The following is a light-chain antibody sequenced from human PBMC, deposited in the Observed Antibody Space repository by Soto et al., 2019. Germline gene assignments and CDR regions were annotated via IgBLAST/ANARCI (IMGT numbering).Light chain of an antibody. Sequence: IVLTQSPGTLSLSPWERATLSCRASQSVNSNYLAWYQQRPGQAPRLHIYGASNRATGIPDRFSGSGSGTDFTLTISRLEPEDFAVYYCQQYGSSGTFGQGTKVDIK. V-gene: IGKV3-20*01. CDR1: QSVNSNY. CDR2: GAS. J-gene: IGKJ1*01. CDR3: QQYGSSGT.